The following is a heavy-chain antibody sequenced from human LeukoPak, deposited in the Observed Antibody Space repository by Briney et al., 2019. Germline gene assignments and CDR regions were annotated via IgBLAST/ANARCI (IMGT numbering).Heavy chain of an antibody. Sequence: SETLSLTCAVYSGSFSGYYWSWIRQPPGKGLEWIGEIYHSGSTNYNPSLKSRVTISVDTSKNQFSLKLGSVTAADTAVYYCARGFATMVRGVVLDFWGQGTLVTVSS. CDR3: ARGFATMVRGVVLDF. CDR1: SGSFSGYY. CDR2: IYHSGST. J-gene: IGHJ4*02. V-gene: IGHV4-34*01. D-gene: IGHD3-10*01.